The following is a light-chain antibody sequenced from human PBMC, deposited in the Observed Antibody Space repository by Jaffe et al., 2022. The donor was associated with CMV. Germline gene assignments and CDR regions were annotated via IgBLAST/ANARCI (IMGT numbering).Light chain of an antibody. V-gene: IGKV1-5*03. J-gene: IGKJ2*01. CDR1: QSISSW. Sequence: DIQMTQSPSTLSASVGDRVTITCRASQSISSWLAWYQQKPEKAPKLLIYQASSLQSGVPSRFSGSGSGTEFTLTISSLQPDDFATYYCQQYNTYSFTFGQGTKLEIK. CDR3: QQYNTYSFT. CDR2: QAS.